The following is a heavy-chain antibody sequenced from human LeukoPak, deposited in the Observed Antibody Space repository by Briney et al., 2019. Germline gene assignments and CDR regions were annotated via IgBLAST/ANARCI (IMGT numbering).Heavy chain of an antibody. CDR1: GGSISSYY. D-gene: IGHD3-3*01. J-gene: IGHJ4*02. Sequence: SETLSLTCTVSGGSISSYYWSWIRQPAGKGLEWIGRIYTSGSTIYNPSLKSRVTMSVDTSKNQFSLKLSSVTAADTAVYYCARIHYDFWSGYYFFDYWGQGTLVTVSS. V-gene: IGHV4-4*07. CDR3: ARIHYDFWSGYYFFDY. CDR2: IYTSGST.